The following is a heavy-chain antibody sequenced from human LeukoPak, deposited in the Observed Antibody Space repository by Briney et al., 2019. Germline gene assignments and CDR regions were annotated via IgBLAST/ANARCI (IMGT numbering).Heavy chain of an antibody. J-gene: IGHJ3*02. CDR1: GGSISSGGYY. CDR2: IYYSGST. CDR3: AREREMAAISSDAFDI. Sequence: SQTLSLTCTVSGGSISSGGYYWSWIRQHPGKGLEWIGYIYYSGSTYYNPSLKSRVTISVDTSKNQFSLKLSSVTAADTAVYYCAREREMAAISSDAFDIWGQGTMVTVSS. D-gene: IGHD5-24*01. V-gene: IGHV4-31*03.